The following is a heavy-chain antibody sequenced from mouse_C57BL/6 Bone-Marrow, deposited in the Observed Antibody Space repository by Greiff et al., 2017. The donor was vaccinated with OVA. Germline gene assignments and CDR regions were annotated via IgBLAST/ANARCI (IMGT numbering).Heavy chain of an antibody. CDR2: SRNKANDYTT. J-gene: IGHJ3*01. CDR1: GFTFSDFY. D-gene: IGHD1-1*01. V-gene: IGHV7-1*01. Sequence: EVQLMESGGGLVQSGRSLRLSCATSGFTFSDFYMEWVRQAPGKGLEWIAASRNKANDYTTEYSASVKGRFIVSRDTSQSILYLQMNALRAEDTAIYYCARDAMYYYGSGWFADWGQGTLVTVSA. CDR3: ARDAMYYYGSGWFAD.